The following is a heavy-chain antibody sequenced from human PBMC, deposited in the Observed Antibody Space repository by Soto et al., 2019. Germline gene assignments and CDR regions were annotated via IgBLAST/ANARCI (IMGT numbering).Heavy chain of an antibody. CDR3: ARQDFWSGFYKWAFDR. CDR2: FYYSGST. CDR1: GDSFRNSDNY. D-gene: IGHD3-3*01. J-gene: IGHJ4*02. V-gene: IGHV4-39*01. Sequence: SETLSLTCSVSGDSFRNSDNYWGWIRQPPGKGLEWIGSFYYSGSTYYNPSLKSRVTISVDTSQTQLSLKLSSVTAADTAVYYCARQDFWSGFYKWAFDRWGPGTLVTVSS.